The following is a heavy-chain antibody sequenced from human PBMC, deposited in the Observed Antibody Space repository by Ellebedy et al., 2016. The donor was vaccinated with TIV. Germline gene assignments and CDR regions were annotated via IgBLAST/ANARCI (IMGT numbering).Heavy chain of an antibody. CDR2: ISAYNGNT. Sequence: ASVKVSXXASGYTFTGYYMHWVRQAPGQGLEWMGWISAYNGNTNYAQKLQGRVTMTTDTSTSTAYMELRSLRSDDTAVYYCARGDYYGSGSPRDYWGQGTLVTVSP. V-gene: IGHV1-18*04. CDR3: ARGDYYGSGSPRDY. D-gene: IGHD3-10*01. J-gene: IGHJ4*02. CDR1: GYTFTGYY.